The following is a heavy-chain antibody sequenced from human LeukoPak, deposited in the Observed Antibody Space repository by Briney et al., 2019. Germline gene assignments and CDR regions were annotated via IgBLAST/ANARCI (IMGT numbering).Heavy chain of an antibody. CDR2: ISSSSSTI. D-gene: IGHD3-3*01. CDR1: GFTFSSYS. V-gene: IGHV3-48*01. CDR3: ARERRDFWSGPNYYYMDV. J-gene: IGHJ6*03. Sequence: GGSLRLSCAASGFTFSSYSMNWVRQAPGKGLEWVSYISSSSSTIYYADSVKGRFTISRDNAKNSLYLQMNSLRAEDTAVYYCARERRDFWSGPNYYYMDVWGKGTTVTVSS.